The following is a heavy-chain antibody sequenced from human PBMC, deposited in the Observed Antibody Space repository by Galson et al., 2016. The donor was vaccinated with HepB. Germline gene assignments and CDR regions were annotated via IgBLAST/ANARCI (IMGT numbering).Heavy chain of an antibody. J-gene: IGHJ4*02. D-gene: IGHD6-13*01. Sequence: SETLSLTCTVSGDSISNVGRHWGWFRQSPEMGLEYIGSIHSSGTSYYNPSLTSRVTVSADMSRNQFFLSLTSVTAADKAIYYRVRLGTAAAVANRRGSVYWGQGTRVTVSS. CDR3: VRLGTAAAVANRRGSVY. CDR2: IHSSGTS. V-gene: IGHV4-39*01. CDR1: GDSISNVGRH.